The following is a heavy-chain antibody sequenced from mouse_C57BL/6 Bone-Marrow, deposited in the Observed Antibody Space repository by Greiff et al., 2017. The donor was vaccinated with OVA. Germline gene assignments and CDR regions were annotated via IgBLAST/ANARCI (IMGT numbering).Heavy chain of an antibody. V-gene: IGHV1-26*01. CDR2: INPNNGGT. CDR1: GYTFTDYY. CDR3: ARFGYSNFYRYFDV. Sequence: EVQLQQSGPELVKPGASVKISCKASGYTFTDYYMNWVKQSHGKSLEWIGDINPNNGGTSYNQKFKGKATLTVDKSSSTAYMELSSLTSEDSAVYYCARFGYSNFYRYFDVWGTGTTVTVSS. J-gene: IGHJ1*03. D-gene: IGHD2-5*01.